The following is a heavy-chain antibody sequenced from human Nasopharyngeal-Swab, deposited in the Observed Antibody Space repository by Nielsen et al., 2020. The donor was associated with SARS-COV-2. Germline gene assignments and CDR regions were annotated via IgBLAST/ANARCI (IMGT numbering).Heavy chain of an antibody. CDR3: ARAGITVVRAFDY. V-gene: IGHV3-21*01. J-gene: IGHJ4*02. CDR2: ISSSSSYI. D-gene: IGHD3-10*01. Sequence: VRQAPGKGLEWVSSISSSSSYIYYADSVKGRFTISRDNAKNSLYLQMNSLRAEDTAVYYCARAGITVVRAFDYWGQGTLVTVSS.